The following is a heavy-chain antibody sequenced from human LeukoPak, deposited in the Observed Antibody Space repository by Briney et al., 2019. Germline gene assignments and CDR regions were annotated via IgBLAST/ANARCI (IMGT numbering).Heavy chain of an antibody. Sequence: PGRSLRLSCAASEFTFSTYGMHWVRQAPGKGLEWVSYISRSGGTKYYADSVKGRFTISRDNAKNSLYLQMNSLRDEDTAVYYCARDVESSNWDHFDYWGQGTLVTVSS. J-gene: IGHJ4*02. CDR2: ISRSGGTK. D-gene: IGHD6-13*01. CDR1: EFTFSTYG. CDR3: ARDVESSNWDHFDY. V-gene: IGHV3-48*02.